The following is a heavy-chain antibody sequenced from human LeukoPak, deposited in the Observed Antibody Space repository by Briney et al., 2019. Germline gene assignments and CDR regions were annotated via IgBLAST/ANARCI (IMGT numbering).Heavy chain of an antibody. D-gene: IGHD3-10*01. V-gene: IGHV3-30*18. CDR3: AKDRSNYGFDY. Sequence: PGRSLRLSCAASGFTFSTYGMHWVRQAPAKGLEWVAVVSNDGSNRYYADSVKGRFTISRDNSKNTLDLQMDSLRAEDTAVYFCAKDRSNYGFDYWGQGTLVTVSS. J-gene: IGHJ4*02. CDR2: VSNDGSNR. CDR1: GFTFSTYG.